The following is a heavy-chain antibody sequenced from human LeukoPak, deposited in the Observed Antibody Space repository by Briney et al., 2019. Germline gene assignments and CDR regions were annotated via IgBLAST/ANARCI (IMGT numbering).Heavy chain of an antibody. J-gene: IGHJ4*02. CDR3: ARYSCTNGVCRFDY. CDR2: IYYSGST. Sequence: SETLSLTCTVSGGSISSGGYYWSWIRQHPGKGLEWIGYIYYSGSTYYNPSLKSRVTISVDTSKNQFSLKLSSVTAADTAVYYCARYSCTNGVCRFDYWGRGTLVTVSS. D-gene: IGHD2-8*01. CDR1: GGSISSGGYY. V-gene: IGHV4-31*03.